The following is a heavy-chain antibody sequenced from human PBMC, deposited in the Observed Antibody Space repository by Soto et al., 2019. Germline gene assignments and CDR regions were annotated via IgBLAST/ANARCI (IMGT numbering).Heavy chain of an antibody. J-gene: IGHJ6*04. Sequence: KPSETLSLTCTVSGGSISSNYWSWIRQPPGKGLEWIGYIHYSGSTNYNPSLKSRVTISVDTSKNQFSLKVSSVTAADTAVYYCVKESRYSSSWVAGVWGKGTTVTVSS. V-gene: IGHV4-59*01. CDR1: GGSISSNY. CDR3: VKESRYSSSWVAGV. CDR2: IHYSGST. D-gene: IGHD6-13*01.